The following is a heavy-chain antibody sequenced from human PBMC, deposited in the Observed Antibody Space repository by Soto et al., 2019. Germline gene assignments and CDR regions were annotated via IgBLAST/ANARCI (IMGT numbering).Heavy chain of an antibody. Sequence: SLRLSCAASGFTFSSYGMHWVRQAPGKGLEWVAVISYDGSNKYYADSVKGRFTISRDNSKNTLYLQMNSLRAEDTAVYYCAKDMGGYYYAGAFDIWGQGTMVTVSS. CDR3: AKDMGGYYYAGAFDI. D-gene: IGHD3-22*01. CDR1: GFTFSSYG. CDR2: ISYDGSNK. V-gene: IGHV3-30*18. J-gene: IGHJ3*02.